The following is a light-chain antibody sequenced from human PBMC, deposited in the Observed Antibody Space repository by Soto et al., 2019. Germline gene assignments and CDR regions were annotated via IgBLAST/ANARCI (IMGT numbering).Light chain of an antibody. V-gene: IGLV2-8*01. CDR3: SSFAGSNNLL. CDR1: SSDVGGYNY. CDR2: EVS. J-gene: IGLJ2*01. Sequence: ALTQPPSASGSPGQSVTISCTGTSSDVGGYNYVSWYQQHPGKAPKLMIYEVSKRPSGVPDRFSGSKSGNTASLTVSGLQAEDEADYYCSSFAGSNNLLFGGGTKLTVL.